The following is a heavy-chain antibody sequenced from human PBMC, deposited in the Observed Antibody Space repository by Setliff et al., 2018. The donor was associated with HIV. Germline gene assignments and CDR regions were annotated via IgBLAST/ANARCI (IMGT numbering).Heavy chain of an antibody. CDR3: ARGAPAVPPALSPPHSYNWLDP. J-gene: IGHJ5*02. D-gene: IGHD3-16*02. Sequence: ASVKVSCKASGYTFTGYYMHWVRQAPGQGLEWMGWINPKSGGTHYGQKFQGRVTMTRDMSISTAYMELNRLRSDDTAVYFCARGAPAVPPALSPPHSYNWLDPWGQGTVVTVSS. V-gene: IGHV1-2*02. CDR1: GYTFTGYY. CDR2: INPKSGGT.